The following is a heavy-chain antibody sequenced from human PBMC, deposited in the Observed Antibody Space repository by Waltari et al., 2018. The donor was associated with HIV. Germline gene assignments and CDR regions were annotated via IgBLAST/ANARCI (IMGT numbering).Heavy chain of an antibody. CDR2: INGGNGNT. Sequence: QVQLVQSGAEVKKPGASVKVSCKASGYTINNYVMHWVRQAPGQSLEWMGWINGGNGNTKYSQKFHGRVTITRDTSASTGYMELNSLTSEDMAVYYCARDSIASSGRIDPWGQGTLVTVSS. V-gene: IGHV1-3*01. D-gene: IGHD6-13*01. CDR1: GYTINNYV. J-gene: IGHJ5*02. CDR3: ARDSIASSGRIDP.